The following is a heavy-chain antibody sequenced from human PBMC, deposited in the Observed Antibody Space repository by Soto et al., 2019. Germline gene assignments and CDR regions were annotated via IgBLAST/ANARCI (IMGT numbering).Heavy chain of an antibody. Sequence: PSEILSITWTVAGGSISSGDYYRSWNRQPPGKGLEWIGYIYYSGSTYYNPSLKSRVTISVDTSKEQFSLKLSPVTAADTAVYYCARAQGSGFLVSWGQGTLVTVSS. J-gene: IGHJ4*02. CDR1: GGSISSGDYY. D-gene: IGHD3-10*01. CDR2: IYYSGST. CDR3: ARAQGSGFLVS. V-gene: IGHV4-30-4*01.